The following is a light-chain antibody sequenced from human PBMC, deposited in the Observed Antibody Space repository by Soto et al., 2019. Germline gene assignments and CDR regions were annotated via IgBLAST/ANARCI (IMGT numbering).Light chain of an antibody. CDR1: QSVNSDY. V-gene: IGKV3-20*01. CDR2: GAS. CDR3: QHFGGTTFT. J-gene: IGKJ5*01. Sequence: EIVLTQSPGTQSLSPGERATLSCRASQSVNSDYLAWYQQRPGQTPSLLIYGASTRATGIPDRFSGSGSGTHFTLTISRLEPGDFAVYYCQHFGGTTFTFGQGTRLEIK.